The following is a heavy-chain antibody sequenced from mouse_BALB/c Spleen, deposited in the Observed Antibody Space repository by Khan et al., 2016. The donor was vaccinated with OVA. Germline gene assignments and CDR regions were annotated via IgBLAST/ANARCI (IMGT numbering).Heavy chain of an antibody. Sequence: EVKLLESGPGLVKPSQSLSLTCTVTGYSITSDYAWNWIRQFPENKLEWMGHISYSGNTKYNPSLKSRISITRDTSKNQFFLQLNSVTTEDTATYYCARSYGGDFDYWGQGTTLTVS. J-gene: IGHJ2*01. D-gene: IGHD1-1*02. CDR1: GYSITSDYA. CDR2: ISYSGNT. V-gene: IGHV3-2*02. CDR3: ARSYGGDFDY.